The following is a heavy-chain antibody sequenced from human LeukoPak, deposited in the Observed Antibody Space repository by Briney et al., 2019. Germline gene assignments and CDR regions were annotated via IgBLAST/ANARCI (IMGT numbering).Heavy chain of an antibody. J-gene: IGHJ4*02. CDR1: GGTFSSYA. V-gene: IGHV1-69*13. CDR3: AREWELRTFCIGY. D-gene: IGHD1-26*01. Sequence: GASVKVSCKASGGTFSSYAISWVRQAPGQGLEWMGGIIPIFGTANYAQKFQGRVTITAYESTSTAYMELSSLRSEDTAVYYCAREWELRTFCIGYWGQGTLVTVSS. CDR2: IIPIFGTA.